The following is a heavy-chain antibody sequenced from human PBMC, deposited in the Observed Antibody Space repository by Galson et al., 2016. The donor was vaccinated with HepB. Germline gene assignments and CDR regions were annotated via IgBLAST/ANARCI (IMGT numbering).Heavy chain of an antibody. V-gene: IGHV1-46*01. CDR2: INPRSSNT. Sequence: SVKVSCKASGHTFTSYYIHWVRQAPGQGLEWMGIINPRSSNTNYAQKFQGGVTMTRDTSTSTVYMQLSSLRSDDTAVYYCAAALEDYYYGMDVWGQGTTVTVS. CDR3: AAALEDYYYGMDV. D-gene: IGHD6-13*01. CDR1: GHTFTSYY. J-gene: IGHJ6*02.